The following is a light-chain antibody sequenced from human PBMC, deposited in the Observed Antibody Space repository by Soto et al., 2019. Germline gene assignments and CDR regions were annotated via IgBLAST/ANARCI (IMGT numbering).Light chain of an antibody. V-gene: IGLV2-14*03. CDR2: DVS. J-gene: IGLJ1*01. Sequence: QSALTQPASVSGSPGQSITISCTGTSSDVGGYNYVSWYQHHPGKAPKLMLYDVSNRPSGVSNRFSGSKSGNTASRTISGLQPEDEADYYCSSYTTSNTRQIVLGTGTKLTVL. CDR1: SSDVGGYNY. CDR3: SSYTTSNTRQIV.